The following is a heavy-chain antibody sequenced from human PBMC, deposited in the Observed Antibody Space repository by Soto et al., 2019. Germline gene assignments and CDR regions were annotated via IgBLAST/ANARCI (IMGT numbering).Heavy chain of an antibody. J-gene: IGHJ4*02. CDR1: GFTFSSYA. CDR2: ISYDGSNK. V-gene: IGHV3-30-3*01. Sequence: QVQLVESGGGVVQPGRSLRLSCAASGFTFSSYAMHWVRQAPGKGLEWVAVISYDGSNKYYADSVKGRFTISRDNSKNPLDLQINSLRAEDTAVYYWAGVPSSSGRAHFDYWGQGTLVTVSS. D-gene: IGHD2-15*01. CDR3: AGVPSSSGRAHFDY.